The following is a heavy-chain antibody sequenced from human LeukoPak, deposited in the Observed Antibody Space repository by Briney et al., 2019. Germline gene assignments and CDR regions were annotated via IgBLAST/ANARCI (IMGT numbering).Heavy chain of an antibody. CDR2: MYTSGST. CDR3: ARGRYSSSPEYFDY. CDR1: GGSISSGYYY. V-gene: IGHV4-61*02. Sequence: MSSETLSLTCTVSGGSISSGYYYWSWIRQPAGKGLEWIGRMYTSGSTEYNPSLNSRVTISVDTSKNQFSLKLSSVTAADTAVYYCARGRYSSSPEYFDYWGQGTLVTVSS. J-gene: IGHJ4*02. D-gene: IGHD6-6*01.